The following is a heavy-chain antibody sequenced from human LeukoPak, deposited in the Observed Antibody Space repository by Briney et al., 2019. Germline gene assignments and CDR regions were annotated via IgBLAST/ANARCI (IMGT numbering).Heavy chain of an antibody. J-gene: IGHJ4*02. CDR3: ARSPTGSGWYYFDY. V-gene: IGHV3-30*03. CDR2: ISYDGSNK. CDR1: GFTFSNYV. D-gene: IGHD6-19*01. Sequence: AGGSLRLSCAASGFTFSNYVIHWVRQAPGKGLEWVAVISYDGSNKYYTESVKGRFTISRDNAKNSLYLQMNSLRAEDTAVYYCARSPTGSGWYYFDYWGQGTLVTVSS.